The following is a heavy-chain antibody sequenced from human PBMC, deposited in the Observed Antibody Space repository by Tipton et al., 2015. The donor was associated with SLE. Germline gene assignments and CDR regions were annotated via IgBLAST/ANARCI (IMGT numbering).Heavy chain of an antibody. Sequence: TLSLTCAVYGGSFSGYYWSWIRQPPGKGLEWIGEINHSGSTNYNPSLKSRVTISVDTSKNQFSLKLSSVTAADTAVYYCARGGAGYCSGGSCYKRGYYYYALDVWGQGTTVTVSS. CDR3: ARGGAGYCSGGSCYKRGYYYYALDV. CDR1: GGSFSGYY. J-gene: IGHJ6*02. CDR2: INHSGST. D-gene: IGHD2-15*01. V-gene: IGHV4-34*01.